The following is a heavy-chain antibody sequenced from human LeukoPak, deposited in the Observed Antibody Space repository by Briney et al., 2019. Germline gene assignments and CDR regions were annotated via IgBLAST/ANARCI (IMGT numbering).Heavy chain of an antibody. D-gene: IGHD2-2*01. V-gene: IGHV3-11*01. Sequence: GGSLRLSCAASGFTFSDYYMSWIRQAPGKGLEWVSYISSSGSTIYYADSVKGRFTISRDNAKNSLYLQMNSLRAEDTAVYYCARDPIVVVPAAHYYYGMGVWGQGTTVTVSS. CDR2: ISSSGSTI. J-gene: IGHJ6*02. CDR3: ARDPIVVVPAAHYYYGMGV. CDR1: GFTFSDYY.